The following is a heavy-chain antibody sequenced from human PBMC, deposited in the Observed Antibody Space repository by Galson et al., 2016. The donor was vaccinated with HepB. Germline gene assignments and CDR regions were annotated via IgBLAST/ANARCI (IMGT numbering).Heavy chain of an antibody. Sequence: QSGAEVKKPGESLKISCKGSEYSFTTYWIGWVRQMPGKGLEWMGVIYPGDSDTRYSPSFQGQVTISTDKSISTAYLQWSSLKASDTAMYYCARLGSIMIVHGNYGMDVWGQGTTVAVSS. V-gene: IGHV5-51*01. J-gene: IGHJ6*02. CDR3: ARLGSIMIVHGNYGMDV. CDR2: IYPGDSDT. D-gene: IGHD3-22*01. CDR1: EYSFTTYW.